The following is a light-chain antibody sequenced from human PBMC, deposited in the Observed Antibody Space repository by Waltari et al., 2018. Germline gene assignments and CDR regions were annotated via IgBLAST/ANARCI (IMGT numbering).Light chain of an antibody. CDR1: SLRTYS. J-gene: IGLJ2*01. CDR2: GKN. V-gene: IGLV3-19*01. CDR3: HSRDSSGDVL. Sequence: SSELTQDPAVSVALGQTVRITCQGDSLRTYSVSWFLQKPGQAPAIVIFGKNNRPSGIPDRFSASSSGSTASLTIIGAQAEDEADYYCHSRDSSGDVLIGGGTKLTVV.